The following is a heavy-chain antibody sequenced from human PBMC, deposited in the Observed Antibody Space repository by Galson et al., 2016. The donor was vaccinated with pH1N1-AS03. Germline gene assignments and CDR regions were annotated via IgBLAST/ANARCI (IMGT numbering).Heavy chain of an antibody. Sequence: PALVKPTQTLTLTCTFSGFSHTTDKMCVTWIRQPPGKALEWLARIDWDDDEYSSRSLRTSLTPSKDTSKNQVVLTMTNMGPADTGTYFCARSPADYFYSLGMDVWGQGTTVTVS. CDR2: IDWDDDE. J-gene: IGHJ6*02. V-gene: IGHV2-70*11. CDR1: GFSHTTDKMC. CDR3: ARSPADYFYSLGMDV.